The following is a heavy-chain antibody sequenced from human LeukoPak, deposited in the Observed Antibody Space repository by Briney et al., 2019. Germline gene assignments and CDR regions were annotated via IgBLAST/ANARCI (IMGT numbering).Heavy chain of an antibody. CDR3: ARGFPPYDYVWGSYRLYYFDY. Sequence: PSETLSLTCAVYGGSFSGYYWSWIRQPPGKGLEWIGEINHSGSTNYNPSLKCRVTISVDTSKNQFSLKLSSVTAADTAVYYCARGFPPYDYVWGSYRLYYFDYWGQGTLVTVSS. CDR2: INHSGST. J-gene: IGHJ4*02. D-gene: IGHD3-16*02. V-gene: IGHV4-34*01. CDR1: GGSFSGYY.